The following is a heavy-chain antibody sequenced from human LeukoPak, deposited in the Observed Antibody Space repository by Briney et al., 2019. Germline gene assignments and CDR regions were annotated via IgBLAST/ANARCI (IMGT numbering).Heavy chain of an antibody. CDR3: ARGIGYSGYEGPNNAFSFDY. CDR1: RGYFSDYY. CDR2: YNQNGST. J-gene: IGHJ4*02. V-gene: IGHV4-34*01. Sequence: SETLSHTCSVYRGYFSDYYWRSIRQPPARGLEWIGEYNQNGSTNYNPSLKSRVTISVDTSKNQFSLKLSSVTAADTAVYYCARGIGYSGYEGPNNAFSFDYWGEGTLVTVSS. D-gene: IGHD5-12*01.